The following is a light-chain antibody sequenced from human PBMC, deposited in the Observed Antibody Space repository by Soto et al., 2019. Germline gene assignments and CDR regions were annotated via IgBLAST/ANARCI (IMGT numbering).Light chain of an antibody. J-gene: IGKJ3*01. Sequence: DIQMTQSPSSLSASVGDRVTITCHASQDISNYLTWYQQKPGKAPKLLIYDASNLETGVPSRFSGSGSGTDFTFTISSLQPEDIATYYCQQYDNLPITFGPGTKVDIK. CDR3: QQYDNLPIT. CDR2: DAS. V-gene: IGKV1-33*01. CDR1: QDISNY.